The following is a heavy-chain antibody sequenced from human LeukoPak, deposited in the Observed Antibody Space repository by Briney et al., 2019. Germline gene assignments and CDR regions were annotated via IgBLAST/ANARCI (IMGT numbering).Heavy chain of an antibody. J-gene: IGHJ4*02. V-gene: IGHV1-2*02. CDR2: INPNTGCT. D-gene: IGHD3-9*01. Sequence: ASVKVSCKASGYTFTGYYIHWVRQAPGQGLEWMGWINPNTGCTNYAQKFQGRVTMTRDTSISTAYMELSRLRSDDTAIYYCARVRYFDSTVDYWGQGTLVSVSS. CDR3: ARVRYFDSTVDY. CDR1: GYTFTGYY.